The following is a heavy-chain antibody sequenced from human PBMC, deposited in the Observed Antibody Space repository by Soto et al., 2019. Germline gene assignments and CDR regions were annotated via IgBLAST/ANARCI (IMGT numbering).Heavy chain of an antibody. Sequence: ASVKVSCKASGYTFTSYAMHWVRQAPGQRLEWMGWINAGNGNTKYSQKLQGRVTITRDTSASTAYMELSSLRSEDTAVYYCASPTTSGDFGYWGQGTLVTVSS. V-gene: IGHV1-3*01. D-gene: IGHD3-3*01. J-gene: IGHJ4*02. CDR1: GYTFTSYA. CDR3: ASPTTSGDFGY. CDR2: INAGNGNT.